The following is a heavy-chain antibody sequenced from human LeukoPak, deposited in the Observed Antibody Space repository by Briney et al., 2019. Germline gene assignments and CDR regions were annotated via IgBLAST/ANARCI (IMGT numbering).Heavy chain of an antibody. CDR1: GFTFSSYG. D-gene: IGHD3-22*01. Sequence: GGSLRLSCAASGFTFSSYGMHWVRQAPGKGLEWVAVISYDGSNKYYADSVKGRFTISRDNSKNTLYLQMNSRRAEDTAVYYCAKGRIYDSSGWFDYWGQGTLVTVSS. CDR2: ISYDGSNK. V-gene: IGHV3-30*18. CDR3: AKGRIYDSSGWFDY. J-gene: IGHJ4*02.